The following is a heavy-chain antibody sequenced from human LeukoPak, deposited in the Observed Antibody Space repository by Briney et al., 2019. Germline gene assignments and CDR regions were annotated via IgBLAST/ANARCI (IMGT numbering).Heavy chain of an antibody. CDR2: IYYSGST. V-gene: IGHV4-59*01. CDR1: GGSISSYY. Sequence: SETLSLTCTVSGGSISSYYWSWIRQPPGKGLEWIGYIYYSGSTNYNPSLKSRVTISVDTSKNQFSLKLGSVTAADTAVYYCARDHPYGAPEGWFDPWAREPWSPSPQ. J-gene: IGHJ5*02. D-gene: IGHD4-17*01. CDR3: ARDHPYGAPEGWFDP.